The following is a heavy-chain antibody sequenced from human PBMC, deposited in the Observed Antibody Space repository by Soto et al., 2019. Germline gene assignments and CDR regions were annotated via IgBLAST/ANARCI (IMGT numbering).Heavy chain of an antibody. V-gene: IGHV3-48*04. J-gene: IGHJ4*02. Sequence: EVQLVESGGGLVQPGGSLRLSCVASGFTFNSHTMNWVRQAPGKGLEWLSYISDSSSTIYYADSVKGRFTISRDNAKNSLYLQMNTLRVDDTAVSYCAREVGATGYWGQGPLVTVSS. CDR2: ISDSSSTI. D-gene: IGHD1-26*01. CDR3: AREVGATGY. CDR1: GFTFNSHT.